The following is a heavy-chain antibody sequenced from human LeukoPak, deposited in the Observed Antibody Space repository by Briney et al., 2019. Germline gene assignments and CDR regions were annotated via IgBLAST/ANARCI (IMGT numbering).Heavy chain of an antibody. CDR1: GYTFDSYG. D-gene: IGHD2/OR15-2a*01. Sequence: ASVKVSCKTSGYTFDSYGISWVRQAPGQGLEWMAWITAYRGHIDYAQNLQGRVTVTTDTSTSTAYMELRSLRSDGTAVYYCARGGRTTAPDYWGQGTLVTVSS. J-gene: IGHJ4*02. CDR3: ARGGRTTAPDY. CDR2: ITAYRGHI. V-gene: IGHV1-18*01.